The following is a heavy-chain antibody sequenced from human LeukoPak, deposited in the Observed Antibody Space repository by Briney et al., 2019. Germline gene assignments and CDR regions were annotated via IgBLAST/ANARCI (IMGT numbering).Heavy chain of an antibody. J-gene: IGHJ4*02. CDR2: INHSGST. CDR1: GGSFSGYY. D-gene: IGHD1-26*01. CDR3: ARDVDGNLDY. V-gene: IGHV4-34*01. Sequence: SETLCLTCAVYGGSFSGYYWSWIRQPPGKGLEWIGEINHSGSTNYNPSLKSRVTISVDTSKNQFSLKLSSVTAAETAVYYCARDVDGNLDYWGQGTLVTVSS.